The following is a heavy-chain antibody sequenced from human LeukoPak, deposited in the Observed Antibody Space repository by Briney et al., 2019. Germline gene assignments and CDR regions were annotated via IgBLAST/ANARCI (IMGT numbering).Heavy chain of an antibody. D-gene: IGHD3-10*01. J-gene: IGHJ3*02. V-gene: IGHV1-2*02. CDR2: INPNSGGT. CDR1: GYTFTGYY. CDR3: ARVGLASQSLDVFDI. Sequence: GASVKVSCKASGYTFTGYYMHWVRQAPGQGLEWMGWINPNSGGTNYAQKFQGRVTMTRDTSISTAYMELSRLRSDDTAVYYCARVGLASQSLDVFDIWGQGTMVTVSS.